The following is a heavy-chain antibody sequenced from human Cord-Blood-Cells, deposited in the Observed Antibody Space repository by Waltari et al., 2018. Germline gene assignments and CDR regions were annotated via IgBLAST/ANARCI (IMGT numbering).Heavy chain of an antibody. CDR3: ARDQDCSSTSCYDY. Sequence: GGLVQPGGSLRLSCAASGFTFSSYSMNWVRQAPGKGLEWVSYISSSSSTIYYADSVKGRFTISRDNAKNSLYLQMNSLRDEDTAVYYCARDQDCSSTSCYDYWGQGTLVTVSS. V-gene: IGHV3-48*02. CDR1: GFTFSSYS. D-gene: IGHD2-2*01. CDR2: ISSSSSTI. J-gene: IGHJ4*02.